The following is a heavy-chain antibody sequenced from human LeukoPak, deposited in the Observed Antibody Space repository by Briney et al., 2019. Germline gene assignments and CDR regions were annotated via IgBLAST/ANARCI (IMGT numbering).Heavy chain of an antibody. V-gene: IGHV3-33*01. Sequence: PGRSLRLSCAASGFTFSSYGMHWVRQAPGNGLEWVAVIWYDGSNKYYADSVKGRFIISRDNSKNTLYLQMNSLRAEDTAVYYCASGSTSSHQAIDYWGQGTLVTVSS. CDR1: GFTFSSYG. CDR2: IWYDGSNK. CDR3: ASGSTSSHQAIDY. J-gene: IGHJ4*02. D-gene: IGHD2-2*01.